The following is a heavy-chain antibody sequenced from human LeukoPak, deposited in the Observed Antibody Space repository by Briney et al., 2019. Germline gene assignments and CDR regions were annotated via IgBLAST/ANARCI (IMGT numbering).Heavy chain of an antibody. CDR3: ARAPGGYGSGSRGAFDI. D-gene: IGHD3-10*01. J-gene: IGHJ3*02. CDR1: GGSFSGYY. CDR2: INHSGST. V-gene: IGHV4-34*01. Sequence: PSETLSLTCAVYGGSFSGYYWSWIRQPPGKGLEWIGEINHSGSTNYNPSLKSRVTISVDTSKNHFSLRLSSVTAADSAVYYCARAPGGYGSGSRGAFDIWGQGTMVTVSS.